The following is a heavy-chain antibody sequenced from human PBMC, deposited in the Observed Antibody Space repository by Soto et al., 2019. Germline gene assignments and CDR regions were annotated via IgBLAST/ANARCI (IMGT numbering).Heavy chain of an antibody. CDR2: ISYDGSNK. V-gene: IGHV3-30-3*01. CDR3: ARGVVGSSSSFAYYYYYGMDV. J-gene: IGHJ6*02. CDR1: GFTFSSYA. D-gene: IGHD6-6*01. Sequence: QVQLVESGGGVVQPGRSLRLSCAASGFTFSSYAMHWVRQAPGKGLEWVAVISYDGSNKYYADSVKGRFTISRDNSKNTLYLQMNSLRAEDTAVYYCARGVVGSSSSFAYYYYYGMDVWGQGTTVTVSS.